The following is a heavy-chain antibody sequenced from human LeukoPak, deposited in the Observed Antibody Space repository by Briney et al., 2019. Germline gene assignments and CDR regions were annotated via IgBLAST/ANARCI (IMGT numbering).Heavy chain of an antibody. V-gene: IGHV3-53*01. Sequence: GGSLRLSCAASGFTVSSNYMSWVRQAPGKGLEWVSAIYSGGSTYYADSVKGRFTISRDNSKNTLYLQMNSLRAEDMAVYYCAREGSSGVVTVDAFDIWGQGTMVTVSS. CDR3: AREGSSGVVTVDAFDI. J-gene: IGHJ3*02. CDR1: GFTVSSNY. CDR2: IYSGGST. D-gene: IGHD3-3*01.